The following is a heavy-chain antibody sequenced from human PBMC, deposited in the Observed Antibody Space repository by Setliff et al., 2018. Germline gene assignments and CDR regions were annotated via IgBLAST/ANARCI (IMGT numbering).Heavy chain of an antibody. Sequence: SETLSLTCAVYGGSFSGYYWSWIRQPAGRGLEWIGHIDPSGNTNCHPSLKSRVTISGDTSKNQFSLKLTSVTAADTAVYFCARSLGSGSYYNSRPFYSDYWGQGTLVTVSS. CDR3: ARSLGSGSYYNSRPFYSDY. D-gene: IGHD3-10*01. V-gene: IGHV4-59*10. CDR1: GGSFSGYY. J-gene: IGHJ4*02. CDR2: IDPSGNT.